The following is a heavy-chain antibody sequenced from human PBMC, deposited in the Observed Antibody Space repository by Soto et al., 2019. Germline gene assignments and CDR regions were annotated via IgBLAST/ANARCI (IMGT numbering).Heavy chain of an antibody. V-gene: IGHV4-34*01. CDR3: ARERKQRPPYYYYYYMDV. CDR1: GGSFSGYY. J-gene: IGHJ6*03. D-gene: IGHD6-25*01. CDR2: INHSGST. Sequence: SETLSLTCAVYGGSFSGYYWSWIRQPPGKGLEWIGEINHSGSTNYNPSLKSRVTISVDTSKNQFSLKLSSVTAADTAVYYCARERKQRPPYYYYYYMDVWGKGTTVTVSS.